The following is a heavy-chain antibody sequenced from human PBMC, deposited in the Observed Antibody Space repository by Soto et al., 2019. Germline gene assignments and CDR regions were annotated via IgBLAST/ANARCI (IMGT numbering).Heavy chain of an antibody. CDR3: ARDPTRSIAAPRYGMDV. CDR1: GGSISSYY. V-gene: IGHV4-59*01. Sequence: PSETLSLTCTVSGGSISSYYWSWIRQPPGKGLEWIGYIYYSGSTTYNPSLKSRVTISVDTSKNQFSLKLSSVTAADTAVYYCARDPTRSIAAPRYGMDVWGQGTTVTVSS. J-gene: IGHJ6*02. D-gene: IGHD6-6*01. CDR2: IYYSGST.